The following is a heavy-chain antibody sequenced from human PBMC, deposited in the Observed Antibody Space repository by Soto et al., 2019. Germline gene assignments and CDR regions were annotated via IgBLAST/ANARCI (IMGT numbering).Heavy chain of an antibody. Sequence: EVQLVESGGGLVQPGRSLRLSCAASGFTFDDYAMHWVRQAPGKGLEWVSGISWNSGSIGYADSVKGRFTISRDNAKNALYVQMKSGRAEGAGLYYWAGDIGPGDSNSFFDYWGQGTLVTVSS. CDR1: GFTFDDYA. D-gene: IGHD4-4*01. CDR2: ISWNSGSI. V-gene: IGHV3-9*01. J-gene: IGHJ4*02. CDR3: AGDIGPGDSNSFFDY.